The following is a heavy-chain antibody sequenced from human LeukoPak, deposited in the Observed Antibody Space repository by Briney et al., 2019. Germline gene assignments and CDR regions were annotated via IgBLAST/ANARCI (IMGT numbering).Heavy chain of an antibody. CDR1: GITFSSYA. Sequence: GGSLRLSCAASGITFSSYAMSWVRQAPGKGLEWVSAISVSGSTTYYADSVKGRFTISRDNSKNTVYLQMNSLRAEDTAVYFCAKGSTSGYSTLKGFDFWGQGTLVTVSS. D-gene: IGHD3-22*01. J-gene: IGHJ4*02. V-gene: IGHV3-23*01. CDR2: ISVSGSTT. CDR3: AKGSTSGYSTLKGFDF.